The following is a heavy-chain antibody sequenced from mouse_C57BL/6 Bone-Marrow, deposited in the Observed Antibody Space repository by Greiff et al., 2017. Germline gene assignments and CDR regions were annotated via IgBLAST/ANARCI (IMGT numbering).Heavy chain of an antibody. V-gene: IGHV1-69*01. Sequence: QVQLTESGAELVMPGASVKMSCKASGYTFTDYWMHWVKQRPGQGLEWIGAIDTSDSYTSYNQKFKGKATLTVDESSSTAYVQLSSLTSEDSAVYYGARLGRWYVVGWGAGTTVTDSS. D-gene: IGHD4-1*01. J-gene: IGHJ1*01. CDR2: IDTSDSYT. CDR3: ARLGRWYVVG. CDR1: GYTFTDYW.